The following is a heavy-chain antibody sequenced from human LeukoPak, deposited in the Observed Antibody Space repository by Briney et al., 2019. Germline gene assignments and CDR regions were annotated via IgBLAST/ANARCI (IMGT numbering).Heavy chain of an antibody. J-gene: IGHJ6*03. CDR2: IYYSGNT. Sequence: SEALSLTCTVSGDSLSSGSYYWTWIRQTAGKGLEWIGRIYYSGNTNYNPSLRSRVTISVDTSKNQFSLNIYSLTAADTAVYFCARGVVTQCYYMDVWGKGTTVTVSS. D-gene: IGHD3-22*01. CDR1: GDSLSSGSYY. V-gene: IGHV4-61*02. CDR3: ARGVVTQCYYMDV.